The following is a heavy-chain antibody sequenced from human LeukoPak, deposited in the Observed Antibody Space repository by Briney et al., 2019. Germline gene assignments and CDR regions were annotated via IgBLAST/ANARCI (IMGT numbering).Heavy chain of an antibody. CDR1: GFTFSSYA. D-gene: IGHD2-8*02. CDR2: ISCDGSNK. J-gene: IGHJ4*01. CDR3: ARQLGYCAAGTCYFDS. V-gene: IGHV3-30-3*01. Sequence: GGSLRLSCAASGFTFSSYAMHWVRQAPGKGLEWVAVISCDGSNKYYADSVKGRFTISRDNSKNTLYLQMNSLRAEDTAVYYCARQLGYCAAGTCYFDSWGHGTQVTVSS.